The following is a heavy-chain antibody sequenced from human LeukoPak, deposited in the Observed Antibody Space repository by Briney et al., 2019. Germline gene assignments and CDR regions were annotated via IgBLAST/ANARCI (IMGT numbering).Heavy chain of an antibody. CDR2: LNPKTGTT. Sequence: VASVKVSCKASGYTFTGYYMHWVRQAPGEGLEWVGWLNPKTGTTNYEQNFQGRVTMTRDTSISTAYMELSSLRSDDTAVYYCAIFTFGGPIVMNYWGQGSLVTVSS. J-gene: IGHJ4*02. CDR3: AIFTFGGPIVMNY. D-gene: IGHD3-16*02. CDR1: GYTFTGYY. V-gene: IGHV1-2*02.